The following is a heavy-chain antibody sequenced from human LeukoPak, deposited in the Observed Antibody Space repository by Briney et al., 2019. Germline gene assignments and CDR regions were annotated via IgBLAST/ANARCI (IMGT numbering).Heavy chain of an antibody. CDR2: ISWNSGSI. CDR3: AEDRRATVTILCAFDI. V-gene: IGHV3-9*01. Sequence: SGGSLRLSCAASGFTFDDYAMHWGRQAPGKGLEWVSGISWNSGSIGYADSVKGRFTISRDNAKNSLYLQMNSLRAEDTALYYCAEDRRATVTILCAFDIWGQGTMVTVSS. CDR1: GFTFDDYA. D-gene: IGHD4-17*01. J-gene: IGHJ3*02.